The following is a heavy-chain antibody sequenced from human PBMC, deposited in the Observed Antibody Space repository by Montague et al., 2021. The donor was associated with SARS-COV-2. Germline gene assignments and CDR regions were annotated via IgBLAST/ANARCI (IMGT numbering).Heavy chain of an antibody. J-gene: IGHJ4*02. CDR3: ARDYRATLPAVY. V-gene: IGHV4-59*12. CDR1: GGSISSFY. Sequence: SETRSLTCTVSGGSISSFYWSWCRKPQGKGKEWIGYISDSGSSNYNHNLTSRVTMSVDTSKNKYSLKVNSVTAADTAVYYCARDYRATLPAVYWGQGTLVTVSS. D-gene: IGHD5-12*01. CDR2: ISDSGSS.